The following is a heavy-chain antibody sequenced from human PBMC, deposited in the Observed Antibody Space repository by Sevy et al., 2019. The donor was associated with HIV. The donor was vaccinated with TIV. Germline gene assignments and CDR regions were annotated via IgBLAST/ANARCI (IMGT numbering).Heavy chain of an antibody. D-gene: IGHD5-12*01. V-gene: IGHV3-23*01. CDR2: ISGSGGST. CDR1: GFTFSSYA. CDR3: AKAPMGGFTRGDYFDY. J-gene: IGHJ4*02. Sequence: GGSLRLSCAASGFTFSSYAMSWDRQAPGKGLEWVSAISGSGGSTYYAYSVKGRFTISRDNSKNTLYLQMNSLRAEDTAVYYCAKAPMGGFTRGDYFDYWGQGTLVTVSS.